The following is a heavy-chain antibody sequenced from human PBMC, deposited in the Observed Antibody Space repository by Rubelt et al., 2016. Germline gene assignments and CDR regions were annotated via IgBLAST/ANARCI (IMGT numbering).Heavy chain of an antibody. V-gene: IGHV4-34*01. Sequence: GLEWIGEINHSGSTTYNPSLKSRVTISVDTSKNQFSLKLRSMTAADTAVYYCARQMGTTFRSFHYSYGLDVWGQGTTVTVSS. D-gene: IGHD1-1*01. CDR2: INHSGST. CDR3: ARQMGTTFRSFHYSYGLDV. J-gene: IGHJ6*02.